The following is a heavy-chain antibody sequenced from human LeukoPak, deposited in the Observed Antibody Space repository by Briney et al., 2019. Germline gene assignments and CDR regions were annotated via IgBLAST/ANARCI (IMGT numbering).Heavy chain of an antibody. V-gene: IGHV3-7*01. Sequence: GGSLRLSCAASGFTFNDYWMTWVRQVPGKGLAWVANIKQDGSENYYVDSVKGRFTISRDNAKNSLYLQMDSLRVEDTAVYYCARVGAWELQRVFDYWGQGTLVTVSS. CDR1: GFTFNDYW. CDR2: IKQDGSEN. CDR3: ARVGAWELQRVFDY. J-gene: IGHJ4*02. D-gene: IGHD1-26*01.